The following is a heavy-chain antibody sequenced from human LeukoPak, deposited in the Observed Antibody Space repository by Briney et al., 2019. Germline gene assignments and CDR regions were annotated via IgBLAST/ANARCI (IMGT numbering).Heavy chain of an antibody. J-gene: IGHJ4*02. V-gene: IGHV3-30*02. CDR3: ARDRLYSSSSEDY. Sequence: GGSLRLSCAASGFIFSSYGKHWVRQAPGKGLEWVAFIRYDGSDKYYADSVKGRFTISRDNSKNTLYLQMNSLRAEDTAVYYCARDRLYSSSSEDYWGQGTLVTVSS. CDR1: GFIFSSYG. D-gene: IGHD6-6*01. CDR2: IRYDGSDK.